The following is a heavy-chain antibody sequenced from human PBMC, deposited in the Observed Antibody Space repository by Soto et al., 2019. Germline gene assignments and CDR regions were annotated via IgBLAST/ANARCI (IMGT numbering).Heavy chain of an antibody. CDR3: ARAASVEMATISHYPPFDY. D-gene: IGHD5-12*01. CDR2: IYYSGST. J-gene: IGHJ4*02. CDR1: GGSISSYY. Sequence: SETLSLTCTVSGGSISSYYWSWIRQPPGKGLEWIGYIYYSGSTNYNPSLKSRVTISVDTSKNQFSLKLSSVTTADTAVYYCARAASVEMATISHYPPFDYWGQGTLVTVSS. V-gene: IGHV4-59*01.